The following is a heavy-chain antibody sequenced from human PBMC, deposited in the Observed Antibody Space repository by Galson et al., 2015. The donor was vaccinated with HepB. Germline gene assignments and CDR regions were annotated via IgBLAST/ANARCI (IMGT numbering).Heavy chain of an antibody. Sequence: STRLSCAASGFTFSTYAMHWVRQAPGKGLEWVAVIWYDGSNKYYADSMKGRFTISRDNSKNTLYLQMNSLRAEDTAVYYCARDDHGDYGVIFDFWGQGTLVTVSS. CDR3: ARDDHGDYGVIFDF. J-gene: IGHJ4*02. D-gene: IGHD4-17*01. V-gene: IGHV3-33*01. CDR1: GFTFSTYA. CDR2: IWYDGSNK.